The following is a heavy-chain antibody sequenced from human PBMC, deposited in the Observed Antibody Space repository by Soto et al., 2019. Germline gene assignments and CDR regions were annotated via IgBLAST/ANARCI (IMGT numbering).Heavy chain of an antibody. Sequence: EVQLVESGGGLVQPGGSLRLSCAGSGATLQYYAMHWVRQAPGKGLEWVSGIYYNSNRIDYADSVKGRFTISRDNARNALYLQMNSLTTEDTAFYYCGKDISPGGMDVWGRGIMVTVSS. CDR2: IYYNSNRI. CDR3: GKDISPGGMDV. CDR1: GATLQYYA. V-gene: IGHV3-9*01. J-gene: IGHJ6*04.